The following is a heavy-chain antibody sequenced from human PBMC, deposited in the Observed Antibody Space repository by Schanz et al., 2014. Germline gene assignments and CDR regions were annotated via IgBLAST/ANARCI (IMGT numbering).Heavy chain of an antibody. J-gene: IGHJ4*02. Sequence: GGSLRLSCAASGFTFSDYYMTWIRQAPGKGLEWVSDISHSGASTHYADSVKGRFTISRDNAKNTLFLQVNSLSAEDTAVYSYAKVAPAATYLDAWGLGTLVTVSS. V-gene: IGHV3-11*01. CDR3: AKVAPAATYLDA. CDR2: ISHSGAST. D-gene: IGHD2-2*01. CDR1: GFTFSDYY.